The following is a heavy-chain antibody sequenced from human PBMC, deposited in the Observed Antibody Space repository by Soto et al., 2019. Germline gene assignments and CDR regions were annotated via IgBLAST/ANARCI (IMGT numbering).Heavy chain of an antibody. V-gene: IGHV4-34*01. Sequence: LSLTCAVYGGSFSGYYWSWIRQPPGKGLEWIGEINHSGSTNYNPSLKSRVTISVDTSKNQFSLKLSSVTAADTAVYYCARGFMLGRSSSHWGQGTLVTVSS. J-gene: IGHJ4*02. CDR1: GGSFSGYY. D-gene: IGHD3-16*01. CDR2: INHSGST. CDR3: ARGFMLGRSSSH.